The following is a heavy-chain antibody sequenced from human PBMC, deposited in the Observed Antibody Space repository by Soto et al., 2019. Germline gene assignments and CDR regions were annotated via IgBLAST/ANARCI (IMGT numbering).Heavy chain of an antibody. CDR3: ARSRVVTANWYFDL. CDR2: IYYSGST. D-gene: IGHD2-21*02. Sequence: SETLSLTCTVSGGSISSYYWSWIRQPPGKGLEWIGYIYYSGSTNYNPSLKSRVTISVDTSKNQFSLKLSSVTAADTAVYYCARSRVVTANWYFDLWGRGTLVTVSS. J-gene: IGHJ2*01. CDR1: GGSISSYY. V-gene: IGHV4-59*01.